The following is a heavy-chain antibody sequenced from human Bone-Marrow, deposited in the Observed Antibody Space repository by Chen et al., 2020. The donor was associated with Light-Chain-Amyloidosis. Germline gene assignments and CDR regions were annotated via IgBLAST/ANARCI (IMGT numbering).Heavy chain of an antibody. CDR2: ISVSGDT. D-gene: IGHD6-6*01. CDR1: GLTFSNYP. V-gene: IGHV3-23*01. CDR3: ATRRGLEY. J-gene: IGHJ4*02. Sequence: VQLLESGGALVQPGGSLRLSCEASGLTFSNYPMSWVRQAPGKGLEWVSVISVSGDTSYADYVKGRLTISRDNSKNTVYLQMNSLRGEDTAIYYCATRRGLEYWGQGTLVIVSS.